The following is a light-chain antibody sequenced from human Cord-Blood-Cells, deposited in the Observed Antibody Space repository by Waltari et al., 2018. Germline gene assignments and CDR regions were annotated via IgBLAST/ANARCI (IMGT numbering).Light chain of an antibody. CDR2: EGS. J-gene: IGLJ2*01. V-gene: IGLV2-23*01. CDR3: CSYAGSSTVV. Sequence: QSALTQPASVSGSPGQSITISCTGTSSDVGSYNLVSWYQQHPGKAPKLMIYEGSQRPSGVANRFCGSKTGHTASLTSSGLQAEDEADYHGCSYAGSSTVVFGGGTKLTVL. CDR1: SSDVGSYNL.